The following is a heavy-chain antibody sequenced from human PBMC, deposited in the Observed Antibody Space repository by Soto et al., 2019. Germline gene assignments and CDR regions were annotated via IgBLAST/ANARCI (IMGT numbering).Heavy chain of an antibody. CDR2: INAGNGNT. V-gene: IGHV1-3*01. CDR3: ARDLGYALPDY. J-gene: IGHJ4*02. CDR1: GFTFTSSA. D-gene: IGHD2-15*01. Sequence: ASVKVSCKASGFTFTSSAVHWVRQAPGQRLEWMGWINAGNGNTKYSQKFQGRVTITRDTSASTAYMELSSLRSEDTAVYYCARDLGYALPDYWGQGTLVTVSS.